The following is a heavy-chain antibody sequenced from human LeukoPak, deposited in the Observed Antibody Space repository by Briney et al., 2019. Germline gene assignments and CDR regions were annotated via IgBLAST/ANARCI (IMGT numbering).Heavy chain of an antibody. Sequence: GGSLRLSCAASGFTFSSYAMHWVRQAPGKGLEWVAVISYDGSNKYYADSVKGRFTISRDNSKNTLYLQMNSLRAEDTAVYYCARGEPYGDPDAFDYWGQGTLVTVSS. D-gene: IGHD4-17*01. CDR1: GFTFSSYA. V-gene: IGHV3-30*04. CDR3: ARGEPYGDPDAFDY. CDR2: ISYDGSNK. J-gene: IGHJ4*02.